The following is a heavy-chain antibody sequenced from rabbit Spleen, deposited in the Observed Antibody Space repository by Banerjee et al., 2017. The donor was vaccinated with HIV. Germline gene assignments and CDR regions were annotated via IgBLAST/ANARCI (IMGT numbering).Heavy chain of an antibody. CDR3: ARDRSGDGDWHLNL. CDR1: GFSFSDRDV. D-gene: IGHD5-1*01. V-gene: IGHV1S40*01. CDR2: INTYTVKS. J-gene: IGHJ4*01. Sequence: QSLEESGGDLVKPGASLTLTCTASGFSFSDRDVMCWVRQAPGKGLEWIACINTYTVKSVYASWATGRFTFSRTSSTTVTLQMTSLTVADTATYFCARDRSGDGDWHLNLWGPGTLVTVS.